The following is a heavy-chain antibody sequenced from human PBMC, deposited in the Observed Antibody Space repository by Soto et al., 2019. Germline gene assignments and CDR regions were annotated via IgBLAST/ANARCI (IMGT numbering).Heavy chain of an antibody. CDR1: GGTFSSYA. CDR3: ACPLGGVVIGWFDP. J-gene: IGHJ5*02. Sequence: QVQLVQSGAEVKKPGSSVKVSCKASGGTFSSYAISWVRQAPGQGLEWMGGVIPIFGTANYAQKFQGRVTITADESTRTAYMELSRLRSEDTAVYYCACPLGGVVIGWFDPWGQGTLVTVSS. V-gene: IGHV1-69*12. CDR2: VIPIFGTA. D-gene: IGHD3-3*01.